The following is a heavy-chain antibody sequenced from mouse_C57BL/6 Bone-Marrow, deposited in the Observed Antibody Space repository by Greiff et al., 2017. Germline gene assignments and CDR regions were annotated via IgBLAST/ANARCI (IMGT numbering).Heavy chain of an antibody. J-gene: IGHJ1*03. CDR2: ISNGGGST. CDR3: ERQANWDNWYFDV. D-gene: IGHD4-1*02. Sequence: EVQRVESGGGLVQPGGSLKLSCAASGFTFSDYYMYWVRQTPEKRLEWVAYISNGGGSTYYPDTVTGRFTISRDNAKNTLYLQMSRLKSEDTAMYYCERQANWDNWYFDVWGTGTTVTVSS. V-gene: IGHV5-12*01. CDR1: GFTFSDYY.